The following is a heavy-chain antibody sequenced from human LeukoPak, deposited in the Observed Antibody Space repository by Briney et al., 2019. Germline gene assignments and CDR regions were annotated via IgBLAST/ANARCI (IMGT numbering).Heavy chain of an antibody. D-gene: IGHD3-22*01. CDR3: ERGEVNYDTLDV. CDR1: GDSISNYY. Sequence: SETLSLTCAVSGDSISNYYWSWIRQPPGKGLEWIGYIYYSGSSNNNPSLKSRVTISIDTSKSQSSLKVSSVTTEDTAIYYCERGEVNYDTLDVWGKGITVTISS. V-gene: IGHV4-59*12. CDR2: IYYSGSS. J-gene: IGHJ6*04.